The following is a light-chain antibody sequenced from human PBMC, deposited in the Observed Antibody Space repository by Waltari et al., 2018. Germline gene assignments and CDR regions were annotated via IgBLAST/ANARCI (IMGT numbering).Light chain of an antibody. V-gene: IGKV3-20*01. CDR2: GAS. CDR3: QKYSSSPFT. J-gene: IGKJ3*01. CDR1: QSVSSY. Sequence: VILTQSPATLSLSPGERATLSCRASQSVSSYLAWYQQKPGQAPRLLIYGASSRATGIPDRFSGSGSGTEFTLNISSLEPEDFAVYYCQKYSSSPFTFGPGTKLDIK.